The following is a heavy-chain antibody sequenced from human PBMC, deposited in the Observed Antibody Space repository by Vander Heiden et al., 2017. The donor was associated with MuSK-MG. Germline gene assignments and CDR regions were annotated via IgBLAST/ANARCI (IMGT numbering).Heavy chain of an antibody. V-gene: IGHV3-23*01. D-gene: IGHD6-13*01. J-gene: IGHJ4*02. Sequence: EVQLLESGGRLVQPGGSLRLSCAASVLTFSRYALSWVRQAPGKGLGWVSAISGSGGSTYYADSVKGRFTISRDNSKNTLYLQMNSLRAEDTAVYYGSKGGIAAAGYWGQGTLVTVSS. CDR2: ISGSGGST. CDR1: VLTFSRYA. CDR3: SKGGIAAAGY.